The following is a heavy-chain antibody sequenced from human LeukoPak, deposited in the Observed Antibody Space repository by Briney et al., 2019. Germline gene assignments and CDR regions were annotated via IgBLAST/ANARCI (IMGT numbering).Heavy chain of an antibody. CDR2: ISWNSGSI. Sequence: SLRLSCAASGFTFDDYAMHWVRQAPGKGLEWVSGISWNSGSIGYADSVKGRFTISRDNAKNSLYLQMNSLRAEDMALYYCARGIRFLEWLSGFDYWGQGILVTVSS. CDR1: GFTFDDYA. J-gene: IGHJ4*02. V-gene: IGHV3-9*03. D-gene: IGHD3-3*01. CDR3: ARGIRFLEWLSGFDY.